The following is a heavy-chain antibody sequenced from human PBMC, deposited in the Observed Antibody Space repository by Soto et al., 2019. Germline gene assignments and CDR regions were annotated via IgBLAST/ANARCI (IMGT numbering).Heavy chain of an antibody. Sequence: ASVKVSCKVSGFPLTEFSIHWVRQAPGKGLEWMGGSDPEDGETIYTQKFQGRVTMTEDTSTDTAYMELTSLRSEDTAVYYCATFWGSLSGVVNLANWGQ. D-gene: IGHD3-3*01. J-gene: IGHJ1*01. V-gene: IGHV1-24*01. CDR3: ATFWGSLSGVVNLAN. CDR1: GFPLTEFS. CDR2: SDPEDGET.